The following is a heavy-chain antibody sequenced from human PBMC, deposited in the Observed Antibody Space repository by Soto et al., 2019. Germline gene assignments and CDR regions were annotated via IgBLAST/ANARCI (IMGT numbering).Heavy chain of an antibody. CDR3: ARDRTPVDIVVVPAATSFAGWFDP. CDR2: ISSSSSYI. CDR1: GFTFSSYS. V-gene: IGHV3-21*01. J-gene: IGHJ5*02. Sequence: GGSLRLSCAASGFTFSSYSMNWVRQAPGKGLEWVSSISSSSSYIYYADSVKGRFTISRDNAKNSLYLQMNSLRAEDTAVYYCARDRTPVDIVVVPAATSFAGWFDPWGQGSLFTLSS. D-gene: IGHD2-2*01.